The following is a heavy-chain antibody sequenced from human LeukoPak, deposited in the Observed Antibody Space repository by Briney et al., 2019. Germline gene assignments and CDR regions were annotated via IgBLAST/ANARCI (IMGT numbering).Heavy chain of an antibody. J-gene: IGHJ3*02. V-gene: IGHV4-31*03. CDR1: GGSINSGDYY. D-gene: IGHD5-18*01. Sequence: PSETLSLTCTVSGGSINSGDYYWSWIRQPPEKGLEWIGYISHDEIADYNPSLKGRVTISIDRSSNQFSLKLTSVTAADTAVYYCARDHKVPGIQLWFFAFQIWGQGTMVTVSS. CDR3: ARDHKVPGIQLWFFAFQI. CDR2: ISHDEIA.